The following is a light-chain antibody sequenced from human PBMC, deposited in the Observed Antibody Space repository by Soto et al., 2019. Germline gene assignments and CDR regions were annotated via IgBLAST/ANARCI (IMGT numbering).Light chain of an antibody. CDR2: TAS. CDR1: QSISNY. Sequence: IQMTQSPSSLSASVGDRVTITCRASQSISNYLNWYQQKPGKAPKLLIYTASSLESGVPSRFSGSGAGTDFTLTISSVQPEDFATNYCQQSYTTPWITFGQGTRLEI. V-gene: IGKV1-39*01. CDR3: QQSYTTPWIT. J-gene: IGKJ5*01.